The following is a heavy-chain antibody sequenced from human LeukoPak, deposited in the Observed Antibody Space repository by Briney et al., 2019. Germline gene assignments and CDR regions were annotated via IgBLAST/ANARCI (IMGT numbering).Heavy chain of an antibody. Sequence: GGSLRLSCAASGFTFSSYWMNWVRQAPGKGLEWVANIKQDGSEKYYVDSVKGRFTISRDNAKNSLYLQMNSLRAEDTAVYYCARDPSGQLEPLYYFDYWGQGTLVTVSS. D-gene: IGHD6-6*01. V-gene: IGHV3-7*01. CDR1: GFTFSSYW. CDR2: IKQDGSEK. J-gene: IGHJ4*02. CDR3: ARDPSGQLEPLYYFDY.